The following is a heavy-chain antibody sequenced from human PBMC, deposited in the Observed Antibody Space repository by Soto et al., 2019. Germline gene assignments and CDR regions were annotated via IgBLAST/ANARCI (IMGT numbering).Heavy chain of an antibody. D-gene: IGHD3-22*01. CDR3: AAGVDYYDSSGPPDY. Sequence: SVKVSCKASGFTFTSSAVQWVRQARGQRLEWIGWIVVGSGNTNYAQKFQERVTITRDMSTSTAYMELSSLRSEDTAVYYCAAGVDYYDSSGPPDYWGQGTLVTVSS. CDR2: IVVGSGNT. J-gene: IGHJ4*02. CDR1: GFTFTSSA. V-gene: IGHV1-58*01.